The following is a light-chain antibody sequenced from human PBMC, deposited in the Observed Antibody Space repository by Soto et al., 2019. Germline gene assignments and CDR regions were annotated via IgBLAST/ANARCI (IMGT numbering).Light chain of an antibody. CDR2: IAS. CDR3: QRTYSNPQP. J-gene: IGKJ5*01. CDR1: QSISRH. Sequence: IQVTQSPSSLSASVGYRVTITCRASQSISRHLNWYQQKXGKAPKLLINIASSLQSGVPSRFSGSGSGTDFTLTISNVQPEDFETYYCQRTYSNPQPFGQGTRLEIK. V-gene: IGKV1-39*01.